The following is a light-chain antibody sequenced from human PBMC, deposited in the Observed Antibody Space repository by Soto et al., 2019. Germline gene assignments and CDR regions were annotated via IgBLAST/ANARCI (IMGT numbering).Light chain of an antibody. Sequence: IQMTQSPSTLSASVGDRVTITCGASQSISGWLAWYQQKPGKAPKLLMYDASSLQSGVPSRFSGSGSGTEFTLTISSLQSVDFAVYSCQQYNNWPWTFGQGTKVDIK. CDR2: DAS. CDR1: QSISGW. V-gene: IGKV1-5*01. J-gene: IGKJ1*01. CDR3: QQYNNWPWT.